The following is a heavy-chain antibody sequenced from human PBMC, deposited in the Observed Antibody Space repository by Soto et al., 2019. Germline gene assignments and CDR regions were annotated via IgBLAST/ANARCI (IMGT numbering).Heavy chain of an antibody. CDR2: INPSGGST. CDR1: GYTFTSYY. D-gene: IGHD5-18*01. Sequence: EASVQVSCKASGYTFTSYYMHWVRQAPGQGLEWMGIINPSGGSTSYAQKFQGRVTMTRDTSTSTVYMELSSLRSEDTAVYYCARVYPSDTRYGYVGNNWFDPWGQGTLVTVSS. V-gene: IGHV1-46*03. CDR3: ARVYPSDTRYGYVGNNWFDP. J-gene: IGHJ5*02.